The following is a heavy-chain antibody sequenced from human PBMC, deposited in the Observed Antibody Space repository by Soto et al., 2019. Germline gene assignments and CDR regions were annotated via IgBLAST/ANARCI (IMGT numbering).Heavy chain of an antibody. CDR1: GFTFSSYG. J-gene: IGHJ4*02. CDR3: AKGSLGGSGSYYNG. Sequence: PGGSLRLSCAASGFTFSSYGMHWVRQAPGKGLEWVAVISYDGSNKYYADSVKGRFTISRDNSKNTLYLQMNSLRAEDTAVYYCAKGSLGGSGSYYNGWGQGTLVTVSS. D-gene: IGHD3-10*01. V-gene: IGHV3-30*18. CDR2: ISYDGSNK.